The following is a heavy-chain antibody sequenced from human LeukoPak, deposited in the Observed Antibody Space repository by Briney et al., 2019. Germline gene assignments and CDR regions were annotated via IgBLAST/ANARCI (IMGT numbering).Heavy chain of an antibody. Sequence: ASVKVSCKASGYTFTSYDINWVRQATGQGLEWMGWMNPNSGNTGYAQKFQGRVTMTRNTSISTAYMELSSLRSEDTAVYYCARGLIVGAAYYYYMDVWGKGTTVTVSS. CDR2: MNPNSGNT. CDR1: GYTFTSYD. CDR3: ARGLIVGAAYYYYMDV. D-gene: IGHD1-26*01. V-gene: IGHV1-8*01. J-gene: IGHJ6*03.